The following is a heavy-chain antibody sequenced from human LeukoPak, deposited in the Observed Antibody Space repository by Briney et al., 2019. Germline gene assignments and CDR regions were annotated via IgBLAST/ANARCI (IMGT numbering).Heavy chain of an antibody. J-gene: IGHJ4*02. Sequence: PGGSLRLSCAASGITFSSYGMSWVRQAPGKGLEWVSSISSTGGTTYYADSVKGRFTISRDNSKNTLYLQMNSLRAEDTAIYYCATYRQVPLPFESWGQGTLVTVSS. V-gene: IGHV3-23*01. D-gene: IGHD2-2*01. CDR3: ATYRQVPLPFES. CDR2: ISSTGGTT. CDR1: GITFSSYG.